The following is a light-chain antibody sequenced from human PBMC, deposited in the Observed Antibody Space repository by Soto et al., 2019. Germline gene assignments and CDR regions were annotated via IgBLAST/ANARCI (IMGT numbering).Light chain of an antibody. CDR2: GVS. CDR1: SSDIGAYNF. CDR3: SSYAGSNNYVV. Sequence: QSALTQPPSASGSPGQSVSISCTGTSSDIGAYNFVSWYQQHPGKAPRLMIYGVSKRHSGVPDRFSGSKSGNTASLTVSGLQAEDEGDYYCSSYAGSNNYVVFGGGTTLTVL. V-gene: IGLV2-8*01. J-gene: IGLJ2*01.